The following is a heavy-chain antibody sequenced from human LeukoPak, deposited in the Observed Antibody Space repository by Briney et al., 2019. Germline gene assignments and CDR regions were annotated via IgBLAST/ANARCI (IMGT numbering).Heavy chain of an antibody. Sequence: KPSETLSLTCTVSGGSISSYDWSWIRQPAGKGLEWIGRIYTSGSTNYNPSLKSRVTMSVDTSKNQFSLKLSSVTAADTAVYYCAGRGDGPYSSSWSPFDYWGQGTLVTVSS. CDR2: IYTSGST. J-gene: IGHJ4*02. CDR3: AGRGDGPYSSSWSPFDY. V-gene: IGHV4-4*07. D-gene: IGHD6-13*01. CDR1: GGSISSYD.